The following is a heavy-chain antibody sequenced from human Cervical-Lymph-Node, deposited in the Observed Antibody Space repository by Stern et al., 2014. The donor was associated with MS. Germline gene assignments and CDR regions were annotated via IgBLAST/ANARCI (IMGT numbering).Heavy chain of an antibody. CDR2: IHNRGTT. D-gene: IGHD5-24*01. V-gene: IGHV4-30-4*01. CDR3: SRDADGYSLVFGY. J-gene: IGHJ4*02. Sequence: QVQLQESGPGLVKPSQTLSLTCAVSGGSISSAEYYWSWIRQSPGKGLEWIGYIHNRGTTYYNPSLKSRVTISVDTSKNQFSLKLRSVTAADTAVYYCSRDADGYSLVFGYWGRGTLVTVSS. CDR1: GGSISSAEYY.